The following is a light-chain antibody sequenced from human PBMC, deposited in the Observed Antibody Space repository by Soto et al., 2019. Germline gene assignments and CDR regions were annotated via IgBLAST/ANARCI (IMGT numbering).Light chain of an antibody. J-gene: IGKJ1*01. CDR2: GAS. Sequence: DIEMTQSPPSLSASVGDRVTLTCRASQSIGEYLNWYQQKAGRAPKLLICGASSLQTGVPSRFSGSGSATDFTLTISSLQPEDFATYYCQQSLNTPWTFGLGTKV. CDR3: QQSLNTPWT. V-gene: IGKV1-39*01. CDR1: QSIGEY.